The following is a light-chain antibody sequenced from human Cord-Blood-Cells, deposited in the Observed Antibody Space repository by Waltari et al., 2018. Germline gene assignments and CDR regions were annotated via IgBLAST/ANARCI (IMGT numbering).Light chain of an antibody. J-gene: IGKJ5*01. CDR1: QSVSSY. CDR3: QQRSNWPIT. V-gene: IGKV3-11*01. CDR2: DAS. Sequence: EIVLTQSPATLSLSPGERATLSCRTSQSVSSYLAWYQQKPGQAPRLLIYDASNRATGIPARVSCSWSGKDFTLTNSSLEPEDFAVYYCQQRSNWPITFGQGTRLEIK.